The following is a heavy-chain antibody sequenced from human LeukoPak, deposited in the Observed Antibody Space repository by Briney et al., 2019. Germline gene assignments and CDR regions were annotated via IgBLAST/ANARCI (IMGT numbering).Heavy chain of an antibody. Sequence: GGSLRLSCAASGFTFSSYGMHWVRQAPGKGLEWVAVISYDGSNKYYADSVKGRFTISRDNSKNTLYLQMNSLRAEDTAVYYCAKHWSYCSTTSCFFNYYYYYMDVWGKGTTVTVSS. D-gene: IGHD2-2*01. J-gene: IGHJ6*03. CDR3: AKHWSYCSTTSCFFNYYYYYMDV. CDR2: ISYDGSNK. V-gene: IGHV3-30*18. CDR1: GFTFSSYG.